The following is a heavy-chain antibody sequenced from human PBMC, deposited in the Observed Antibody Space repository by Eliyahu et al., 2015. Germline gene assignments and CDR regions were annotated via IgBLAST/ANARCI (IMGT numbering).Heavy chain of an antibody. J-gene: IGHJ4*02. V-gene: IGHV3-74*01. CDR3: ARDLRYSGGDCCPN. CDR2: IKNDGITT. CDR1: GFTLGGYW. Sequence: EVQLVESGGGLVQPGGSLRLSCXASGFTLGGYWMYWVRQAPGEGPVWVSLIKNDGITTSYADSVRGRFTISRDNAKNTLFLQMNSLRAEDTAVYYCARDLRYSGGDCCPNWGQGTLVTVSS. D-gene: IGHD2-21*02.